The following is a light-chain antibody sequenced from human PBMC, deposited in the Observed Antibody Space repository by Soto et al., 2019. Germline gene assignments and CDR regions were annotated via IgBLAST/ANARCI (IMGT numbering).Light chain of an antibody. CDR3: ASWDDSLSGWV. CDR2: SND. Sequence: QSVLTQPPSASGTPGQGVTISCSGSSSNIGSNYVYWYQKLPGTAPKLLMFSNDRRPSGVPDRFSGSKSGTSASLAISGLRSEDEADYFCASWDDSLSGWVFGGGTKLTVL. CDR1: SSNIGSNY. V-gene: IGLV1-47*02. J-gene: IGLJ3*02.